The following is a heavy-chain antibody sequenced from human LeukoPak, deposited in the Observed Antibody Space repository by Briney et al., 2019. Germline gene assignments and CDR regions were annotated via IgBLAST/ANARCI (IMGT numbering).Heavy chain of an antibody. Sequence: GGSLRLSCAASGFTFSSYALHWVRQAPGKGLEWVAVISSDERQKYYADSVKGRFTISRDNSKNTLYLQMNSLRAEDTALYYCARESYYDSSGYYSLGRFDYWGQGTLVTVSS. J-gene: IGHJ4*02. CDR2: ISSDERQK. D-gene: IGHD3-22*01. V-gene: IGHV3-30*04. CDR1: GFTFSSYA. CDR3: ARESYYDSSGYYSLGRFDY.